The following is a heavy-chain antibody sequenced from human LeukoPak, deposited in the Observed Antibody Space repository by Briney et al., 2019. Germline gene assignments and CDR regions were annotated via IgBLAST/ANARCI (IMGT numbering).Heavy chain of an antibody. Sequence: AASVTVSFKASGGTFSSYAISWVRQAPGQGLEWMGGIIPIFGTANYAQKFQGRVTITTDESTSTAYMELSSLRSEDTAVYYCARDRGMATENSGFDYWGQGTLVTVSS. D-gene: IGHD5-24*01. CDR3: ARDRGMATENSGFDY. J-gene: IGHJ4*02. CDR2: IIPIFGTA. V-gene: IGHV1-69*05. CDR1: GGTFSSYA.